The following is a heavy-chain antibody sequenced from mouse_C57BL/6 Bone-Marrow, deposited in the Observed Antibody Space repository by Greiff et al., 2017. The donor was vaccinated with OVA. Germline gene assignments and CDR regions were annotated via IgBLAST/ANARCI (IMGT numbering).Heavy chain of an antibody. CDR2: IDPSDSYT. CDR1: GYTFTRYW. CDR3: ARAGYYRGYFDY. D-gene: IGHD2-3*01. Sequence: VQLQQPGAELVMPGASVKLSCKASGYTFTRYWMHWVKQRPGQGLEWIGEIDPSDSYTNYNQKFKGKSTLTVDKSSSTAYMQLSSLTSEDSAVYYCARAGYYRGYFDYGGQGTTLTVSS. J-gene: IGHJ2*01. V-gene: IGHV1-69*01.